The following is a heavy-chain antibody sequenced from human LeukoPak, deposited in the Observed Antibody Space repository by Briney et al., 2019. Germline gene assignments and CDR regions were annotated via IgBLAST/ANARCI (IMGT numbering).Heavy chain of an antibody. D-gene: IGHD4-17*01. Sequence: GGSLRLSCEATGFTFSRDWMHWVRQAPGKGLEWVAVISYDGSNKYYADSVKGRFTISRDNSKNTLYLQMNSLRAEDTAVYYCARAIDYGYPGGYWGQGTLVTVSS. J-gene: IGHJ4*02. V-gene: IGHV3-30*03. CDR3: ARAIDYGYPGGY. CDR1: GFTFSRDW. CDR2: ISYDGSNK.